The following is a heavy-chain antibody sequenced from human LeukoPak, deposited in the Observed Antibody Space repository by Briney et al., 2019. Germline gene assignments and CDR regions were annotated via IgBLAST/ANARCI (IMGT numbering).Heavy chain of an antibody. V-gene: IGHV4-39*07. Sequence: SETLSLTCTVSGVSISTIGYYWGWIRQPPGKGLEWIGSIYYSGITYYNPSLKSRVTISIDTSNNQFSLKLSSVTAADTAVYYCARGGGSGSYDSAFDYWGQGTLVTVSS. CDR1: GVSISTIGYY. J-gene: IGHJ4*02. CDR3: ARGGGSGSYDSAFDY. D-gene: IGHD3-10*01. CDR2: IYYSGIT.